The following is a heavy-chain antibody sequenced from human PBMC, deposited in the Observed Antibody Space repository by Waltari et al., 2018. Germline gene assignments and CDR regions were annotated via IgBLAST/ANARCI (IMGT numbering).Heavy chain of an antibody. CDR3: ARDGSPYYYDSSGYHY. CDR2: IKQDGSEK. CDR1: GFTFSSYW. D-gene: IGHD3-22*01. V-gene: IGHV3-7*01. J-gene: IGHJ4*02. Sequence: EVQLVESGGGLVQPGGSLRLSCAASGFTFSSYWMSWVRQAPGKGLEWVANIKQDGSEKYYVDSVKGRFTISRDNAKNSLYLQMNSLRAEDTAVYYCARDGSPYYYDSSGYHYWGQGTLVTVSS.